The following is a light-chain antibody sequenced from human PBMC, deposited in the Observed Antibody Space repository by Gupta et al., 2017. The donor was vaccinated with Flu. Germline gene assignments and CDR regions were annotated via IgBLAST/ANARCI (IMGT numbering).Light chain of an antibody. J-gene: IGKJ4*01. Sequence: GERATLSCRASQYISSSLAWYQQQPGQSPRLLISDASNRATGIPARFSGSGSGTDFTLTISSLEPEDFAIYYCQQCSDWPPSFGGGTKVEIK. CDR2: DAS. CDR3: QQCSDWPPS. V-gene: IGKV3-11*01. CDR1: QYISSS.